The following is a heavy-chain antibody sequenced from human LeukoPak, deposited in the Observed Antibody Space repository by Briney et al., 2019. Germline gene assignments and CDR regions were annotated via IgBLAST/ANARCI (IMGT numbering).Heavy chain of an antibody. J-gene: IGHJ5*02. V-gene: IGHV4-34*01. D-gene: IGHD3-10*01. CDR3: ARHPRLGNWFNP. Sequence: SETLSLTCAVYGGSFSGYYWSWIRQPPGKGLEWIGRIYYSGSTYYNPSLKSRGTISVDTSKNQFSLKLSSVTAADTAVYYCARHPRLGNWFNPWGQGTLVTVSS. CDR2: IYYSGST. CDR1: GGSFSGYY.